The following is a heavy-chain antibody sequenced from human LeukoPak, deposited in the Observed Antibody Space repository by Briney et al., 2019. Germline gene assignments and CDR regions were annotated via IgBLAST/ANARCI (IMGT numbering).Heavy chain of an antibody. CDR3: AFSMAALYYYYYYMDV. J-gene: IGHJ6*03. V-gene: IGHV1-69*05. D-gene: IGHD6-6*01. Sequence: ASVRVSCKASGGTFSSYAISWVLQAPGHGLEWMGGIIPIFGTANYAQKFQGRVTITTDESTSTAYMELSSLRSEDTAVYYCAFSMAALYYYYYYMDVWGKGTTVTVSS. CDR1: GGTFSSYA. CDR2: IIPIFGTA.